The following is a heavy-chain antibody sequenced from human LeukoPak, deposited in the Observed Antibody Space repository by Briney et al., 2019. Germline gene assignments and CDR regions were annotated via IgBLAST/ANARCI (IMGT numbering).Heavy chain of an antibody. CDR1: GFTFSSYD. CDR3: ARSYDDGAFDI. CDR2: IGTAGDT. V-gene: IGHV3-13*01. J-gene: IGHJ3*02. Sequence: GGSLRLSCAASGFTFSSYDMHWVRHATGKGLEWVSAIGTAGDTYYPGSVKGRFTISRENAKNSLYLQMNSLRAGDTAVYYCARSYDDGAFDIWGQGTMVTVSS. D-gene: IGHD5-12*01.